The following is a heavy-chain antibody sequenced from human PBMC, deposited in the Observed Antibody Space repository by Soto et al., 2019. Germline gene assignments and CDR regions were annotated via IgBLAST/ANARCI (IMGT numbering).Heavy chain of an antibody. CDR2: MSFDGSNK. D-gene: IGHD1-1*01. J-gene: IGHJ6*02. V-gene: IGHV3-30*18. CDR3: AKEFGWELQLSHPYYNSGMDV. Sequence: XGSLILSCAASGFTFRSYGMHWVRQAPGKGLDWVALMSFDGSNKYYADSVRGRFTISSDNSKSTLYLQMDILRPEDTAVYYCAKEFGWELQLSHPYYNSGMDVWGQGTTVTVSS. CDR1: GFTFRSYG.